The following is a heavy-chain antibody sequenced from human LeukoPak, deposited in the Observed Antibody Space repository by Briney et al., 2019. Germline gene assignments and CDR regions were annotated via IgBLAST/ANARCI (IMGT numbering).Heavy chain of an antibody. J-gene: IGHJ4*02. Sequence: PGGSLRLSCAASGFTFSSHALTWVRQAPGKGLEWVSVISGSGATTYYANSVKGRFTISRDNSNNTLYLQMNSLGAEDTAVYYCAKWAARGNGLPRSYFDYWGQGTLVTVSS. CDR1: GFTFSSHA. CDR3: AKWAARGNGLPRSYFDY. D-gene: IGHD4-23*01. V-gene: IGHV3-23*01. CDR2: ISGSGATT.